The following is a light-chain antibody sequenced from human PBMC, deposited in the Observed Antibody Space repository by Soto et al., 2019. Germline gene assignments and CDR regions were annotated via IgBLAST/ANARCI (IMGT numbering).Light chain of an antibody. J-gene: IGLJ3*02. Sequence: QSALTQPASVSGSPGQSITISCTGTSSDVGGYNYVSWYQQHPGKGPKLMIYEVTNRPSGVSFRFSGSKSGNTASLTISGLQAEDEADYYCSSHAGINNVVFGGGTKLTVL. CDR3: SSHAGINNVV. V-gene: IGLV2-14*01. CDR2: EVT. CDR1: SSDVGGYNY.